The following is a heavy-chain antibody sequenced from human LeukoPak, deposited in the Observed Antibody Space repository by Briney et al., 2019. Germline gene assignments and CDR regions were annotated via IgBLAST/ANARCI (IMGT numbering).Heavy chain of an antibody. J-gene: IGHJ4*02. CDR1: GFTFSSYW. Sequence: GGSLRLSCEVFGFTFSSYWMSWVRQAPGKGLEWVANTKQDGSEAYYVDSVKGRFTIYRDNAKNSLYLQMNSLGAEDTAVYYCARHLAGSYYRGIDYSGQGTLVTVSS. CDR3: ARHLAGSYYRGIDY. V-gene: IGHV3-7*05. D-gene: IGHD3-10*01. CDR2: TKQDGSEA.